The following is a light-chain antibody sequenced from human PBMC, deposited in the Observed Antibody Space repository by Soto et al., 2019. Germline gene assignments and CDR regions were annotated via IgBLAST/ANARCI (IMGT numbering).Light chain of an antibody. CDR2: GAS. V-gene: IGKV3-20*01. J-gene: IGKJ1*01. Sequence: EIVLTQSPGTLSLSPGERATLSCRASQSVSNNYLAWYQQKPGQAPRLLIYGASSRATGFPDRFSDSGSGTDFTLTVSRLEPEDFAVYYCQQYGSSPRTFGQGTKVEIK. CDR3: QQYGSSPRT. CDR1: QSVSNNY.